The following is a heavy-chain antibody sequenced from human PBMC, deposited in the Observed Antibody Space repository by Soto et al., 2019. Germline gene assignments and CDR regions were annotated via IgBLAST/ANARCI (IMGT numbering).Heavy chain of an antibody. CDR2: ISSSSSYI. Sequence: EVQLVESGGGLVKPGGSLRLSCAASGFTFSSYSMNWVRQAPGKGLEWVSSISSSSSYIYCADSVKGRFTISRDNAKNSLYLQMNSLRAEDTAVYYCARIRCSSTSCQMRFDYWGQGTLVTVSS. J-gene: IGHJ4*02. CDR1: GFTFSSYS. D-gene: IGHD2-2*01. CDR3: ARIRCSSTSCQMRFDY. V-gene: IGHV3-21*01.